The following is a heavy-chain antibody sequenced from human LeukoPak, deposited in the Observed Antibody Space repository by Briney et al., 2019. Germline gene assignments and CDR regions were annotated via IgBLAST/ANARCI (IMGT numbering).Heavy chain of an antibody. J-gene: IGHJ4*02. CDR1: GFTFSSYS. Sequence: GGSLTLSCAASGFTFSSYSMNWVRQAPGKGLEWVSSISSSSNYIYYADSVKGRFTISRDNAKNSLYLQMNSLRAEDTAVYYCARDIMTTVTTVDYWGQGTLVTVSS. CDR2: ISSSSNYI. CDR3: ARDIMTTVTTVDY. V-gene: IGHV3-21*01. D-gene: IGHD4-17*01.